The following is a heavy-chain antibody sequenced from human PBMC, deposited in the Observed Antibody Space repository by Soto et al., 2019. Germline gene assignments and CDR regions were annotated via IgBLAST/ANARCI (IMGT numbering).Heavy chain of an antibody. J-gene: IGHJ6*02. CDR3: AKDYGESNYYYGMDV. D-gene: IGHD4-17*01. V-gene: IGHV3-23*01. Sequence: PGGSLRLSCAASGFTFSSYAMSWVRQAPGKGLEWVSAISGSGGSTYYADSVKGRFTISRDNSKNTLYLQMNSLRAEDTAVYYCAKDYGESNYYYGMDVWGQGTTVTVSS. CDR1: GFTFSSYA. CDR2: ISGSGGST.